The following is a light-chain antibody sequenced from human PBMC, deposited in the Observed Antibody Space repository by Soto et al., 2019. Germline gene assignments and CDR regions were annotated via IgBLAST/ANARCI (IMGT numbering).Light chain of an antibody. J-gene: IGKJ1*01. CDR2: AAS. CDR3: LQDYIYPWT. Sequence: IQMTQSPSTLSASVGDRVTITCRASQGIRDDLSWYQQRPGTAPKLLIYAASSLHSGVPSRFSGSGSGTDFTLTISSLQPEDFATYYCLQDYIYPWTFGQGTKVDI. CDR1: QGIRDD. V-gene: IGKV1-6*01.